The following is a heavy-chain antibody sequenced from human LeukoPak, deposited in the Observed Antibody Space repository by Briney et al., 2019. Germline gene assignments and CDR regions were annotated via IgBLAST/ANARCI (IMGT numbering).Heavy chain of an antibody. D-gene: IGHD4-11*01. J-gene: IGHJ6*02. V-gene: IGHV4-34*01. CDR1: GGSFSGYY. CDR2: INHSGST. Sequence: SETLSLTCAVYGGSFSGYYWSWIRQPPGKGLEWIGEINHSGSTNYNPSLKSRVTISVDTSKNQFSLKLSSVAAADTAVYYCAYMGYGMDVLGQGTTVTVSS. CDR3: AYMGYGMDV.